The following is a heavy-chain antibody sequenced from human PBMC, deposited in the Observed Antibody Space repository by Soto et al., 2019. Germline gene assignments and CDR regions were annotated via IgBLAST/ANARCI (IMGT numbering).Heavy chain of an antibody. J-gene: IGHJ6*03. V-gene: IGHV4-59*08. CDR1: VGSISSYY. Sequence: QVQLQESGPGLVKPSETLSLTCTVPVGSISSYYWSWIRQPPGKGLEWMGYIYYSGSTNYNPSLKSRVTISVDTSKNQFSLKLSSVTAADTAVYYCASLYGEYYYYYMDVWGKGTTVTVSS. CDR3: ASLYGEYYYYYMDV. CDR2: IYYSGST. D-gene: IGHD3-10*01.